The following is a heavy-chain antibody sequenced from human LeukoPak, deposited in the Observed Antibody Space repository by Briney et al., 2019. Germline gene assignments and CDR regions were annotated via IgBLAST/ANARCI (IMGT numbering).Heavy chain of an antibody. J-gene: IGHJ4*02. CDR3: ARELSYSLSRSYYFDY. CDR1: GGSISSGDYY. Sequence: PSETRSLTCTVSGGSISSGDYYWRWIRQPPGKGLEWIGYIYYSGSTYYSPSLKSRVTISVDTSKNQFSLKLSSVTAADTAVYYCARELSYSLSRSYYFDYWGQGTLVTVSS. D-gene: IGHD4-11*01. CDR2: IYYSGST. V-gene: IGHV4-30-4*08.